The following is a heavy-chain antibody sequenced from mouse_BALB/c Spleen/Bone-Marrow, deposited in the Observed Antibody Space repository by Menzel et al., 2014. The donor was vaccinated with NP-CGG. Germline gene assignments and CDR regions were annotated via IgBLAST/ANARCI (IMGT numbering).Heavy chain of an antibody. CDR2: ISSGGSYT. CDR1: GFTFSSYA. V-gene: IGHV5-9-3*01. Sequence: EVKLMESGGGLVKPGGSLKLSCAASGFTFSSYAMSWVRQTPEKRLEWVATISSGGSYTYYPDSVKGRFTISRDNAKNTLYLQMSSLRSEDTAMYYCARPPYYGSSEWYFDVWGAGTTFTVSS. D-gene: IGHD1-1*01. CDR3: ARPPYYGSSEWYFDV. J-gene: IGHJ1*01.